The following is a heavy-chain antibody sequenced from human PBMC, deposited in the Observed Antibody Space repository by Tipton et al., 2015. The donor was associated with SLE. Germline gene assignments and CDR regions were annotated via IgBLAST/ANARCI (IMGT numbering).Heavy chain of an antibody. CDR1: GFTVIDYA. J-gene: IGHJ5*02. D-gene: IGHD2-15*01. CDR2: LYSGGAT. V-gene: IGHV3-23*03. CDR3: AKVVVVASWWFDP. Sequence: GSLRLSCAASGFTVIDYAMSWVRQAPGTGLEWVSVLYSGGATDHADSVKGRFTISRDNSKNMLYLEMDSLRAEDTAVYYCAKVVVVASWWFDPWGQGTQVTVSS.